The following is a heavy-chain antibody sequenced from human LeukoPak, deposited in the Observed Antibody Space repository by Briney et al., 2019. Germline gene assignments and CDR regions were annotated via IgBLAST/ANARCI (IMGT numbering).Heavy chain of an antibody. CDR2: IWYDGSNK. J-gene: IGHJ4*02. D-gene: IGHD2/OR15-2a*01. CDR3: AREGPRGNSQFDY. Sequence: GGSLRLSCAASGFTFSSYWMSWVRQAPGKGLEWVALIWYDGSNKYYADSVKGRLTISRDNSKNTLYLQMNSLRAEDTAVYYCAREGPRGNSQFDYWGRGTLVTVSS. CDR1: GFTFSSYW. V-gene: IGHV3-33*08.